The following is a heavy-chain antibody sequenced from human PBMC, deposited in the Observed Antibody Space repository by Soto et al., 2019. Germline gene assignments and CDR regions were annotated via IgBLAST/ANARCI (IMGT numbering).Heavy chain of an antibody. V-gene: IGHV1-8*01. CDR3: ARGNWFDP. Sequence: QVQLVQSGAEVKKPGASVKVSCKASGYTFITYDINWVRQATGQGLEWVGWVNPDSGKTDYARKFQGRVTMTRNTTISTVYMELRVLRAAEAAVYYCARGNWFDPWGQGTLVTVSS. CDR2: VNPDSGKT. CDR1: GYTFITYD. J-gene: IGHJ5*02.